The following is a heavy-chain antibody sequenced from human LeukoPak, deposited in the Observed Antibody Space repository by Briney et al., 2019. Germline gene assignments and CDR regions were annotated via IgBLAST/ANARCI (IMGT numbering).Heavy chain of an antibody. CDR3: ARPRLGYYFDY. Sequence: GGSLRLSCAASGFTFDDYGMSWVRQAPGKGLEWVSGINWYGGSTGYADSVKGRFTISRDNAKNTLYLQMNSLTAEDAAVYYCARPRLGYYFDYWGQGTLVPVSS. CDR2: INWYGGST. J-gene: IGHJ4*02. CDR1: GFTFDDYG. D-gene: IGHD3-22*01. V-gene: IGHV3-20*04.